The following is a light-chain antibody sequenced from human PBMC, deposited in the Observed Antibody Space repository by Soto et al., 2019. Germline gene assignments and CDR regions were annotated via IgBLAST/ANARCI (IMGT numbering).Light chain of an antibody. CDR3: QQTYSTLALT. V-gene: IGKV1-39*01. Sequence: DIQMTQSPFSLAASVGDRVTVSCRSSQSIDTFLNWYRHKPGKAPELLIFGASRLHSGVPSRFSGGGSGTEFTLNISSMQSEDFGTYYCQQTYSTLALTFGGGTKLEI. CDR2: GAS. CDR1: QSIDTF. J-gene: IGKJ4*01.